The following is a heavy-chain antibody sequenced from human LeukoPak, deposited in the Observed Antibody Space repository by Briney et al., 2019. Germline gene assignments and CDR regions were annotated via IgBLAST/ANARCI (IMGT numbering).Heavy chain of an antibody. CDR3: ARERAGASGGAFDI. CDR2: IYSGGST. V-gene: IGHV3-66*01. CDR1: GVTVSSNY. Sequence: GGSLRLSCAASGVTVSSNYMSWVRQAPGKGLEWISVIYSGGSTYYADSVKGRFTISRDNSKNTLYLQMNSLRAEDTAVYYCARERAGASGGAFDIWGQGTMVTVSS. D-gene: IGHD1-26*01. J-gene: IGHJ3*02.